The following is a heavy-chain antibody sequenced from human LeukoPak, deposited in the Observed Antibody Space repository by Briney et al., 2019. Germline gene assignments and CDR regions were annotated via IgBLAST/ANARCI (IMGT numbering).Heavy chain of an antibody. V-gene: IGHV4-59*08. Sequence: PSETLSLTCTVSGGSIISYYWSWIRQPPGKGLEWIGYIYYSGSTNYNPSLKSRVTISVDTSKNQFSLKLSSVTAADTAVYYCASSLGGSSSLFDYWGQGTLVTVSS. CDR3: ASSLGGSSSLFDY. CDR1: GGSIISYY. CDR2: IYYSGST. D-gene: IGHD3-10*01. J-gene: IGHJ4*02.